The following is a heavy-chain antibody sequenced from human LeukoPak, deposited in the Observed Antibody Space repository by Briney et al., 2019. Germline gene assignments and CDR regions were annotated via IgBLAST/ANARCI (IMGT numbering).Heavy chain of an antibody. Sequence: GGSLRLSCTASGFTFSSYSMNWVRQAPGRGPEWVSSISTGSGYIYYADSVKGRFTISRDNANNSVFLQVNSLRGEDTAVYYCARDGAYISSWYFDYWGQGTLVTVSS. J-gene: IGHJ4*02. CDR2: ISTGSGYI. CDR3: ARDGAYISSWYFDY. V-gene: IGHV3-21*01. D-gene: IGHD6-13*01. CDR1: GFTFSSYS.